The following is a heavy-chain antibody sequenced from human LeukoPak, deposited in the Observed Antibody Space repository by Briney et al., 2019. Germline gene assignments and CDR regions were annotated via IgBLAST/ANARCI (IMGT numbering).Heavy chain of an antibody. CDR3: ARGWGYCSGGSCPYNWFDP. J-gene: IGHJ5*02. D-gene: IGHD2-15*01. Sequence: PSQTLSLTCAVSGGSISSGGYSWSWIRQPPGKGLEWIGYIYHSGSTYYNPSLKSRVTISVDRSKNQFSLKLSSVTAADTAVYYCARGWGYCSGGSCPYNWFDPWGQGTLVTVSS. V-gene: IGHV4-30-2*01. CDR1: GGSISSGGYS. CDR2: IYHSGST.